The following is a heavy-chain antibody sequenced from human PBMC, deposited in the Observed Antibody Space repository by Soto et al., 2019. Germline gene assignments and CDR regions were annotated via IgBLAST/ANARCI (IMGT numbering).Heavy chain of an antibody. D-gene: IGHD6-6*01. J-gene: IGHJ4*02. CDR1: GGSISSYC. CDR2: IYYSGST. V-gene: IGHV4-59*01. CDR3: ARVLVDSSSSTRFDY. Sequence: LEILSLTCTVSGGSISSYCWSWIRQPPGKGLEWIGYIYYSGSTNYNPSLKSRVTISVDTSKNQFSLKLSSVTAADTAVYCCARVLVDSSSSTRFDYWGQGTLVTVSS.